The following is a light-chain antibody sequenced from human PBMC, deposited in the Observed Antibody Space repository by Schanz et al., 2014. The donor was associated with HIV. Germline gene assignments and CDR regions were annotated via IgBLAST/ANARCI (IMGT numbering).Light chain of an antibody. CDR3: QQSNRAPYT. V-gene: IGKV1-5*03. J-gene: IGKJ2*01. CDR2: KAS. Sequence: DVQMTQSPSTLSASVGDRVTITCRASQSISTWLAWYQQKPGKAPKLLISKASNLESGVPSRFSGSGSGTEFTLTISSLQPEDFAVYFCQQSNRAPYTFGQGTKLEIK. CDR1: QSISTW.